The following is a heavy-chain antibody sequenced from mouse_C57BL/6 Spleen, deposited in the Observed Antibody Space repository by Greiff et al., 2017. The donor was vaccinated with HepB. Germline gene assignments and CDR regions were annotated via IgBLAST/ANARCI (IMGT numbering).Heavy chain of an antibody. Sequence: QVHVKQSGAELVRPGASVTLSCKASGYTFTDYEMHWVKQTPVHGLEWIGAIDPETGGTAYNQKFKGKAILTADKSSSTAYMELRSLTSEDSAVYYCTQGSKGFAYWGQGTLVTVSA. V-gene: IGHV1-15*01. CDR2: IDPETGGT. J-gene: IGHJ3*01. CDR3: TQGSKGFAY. CDR1: GYTFTDYE.